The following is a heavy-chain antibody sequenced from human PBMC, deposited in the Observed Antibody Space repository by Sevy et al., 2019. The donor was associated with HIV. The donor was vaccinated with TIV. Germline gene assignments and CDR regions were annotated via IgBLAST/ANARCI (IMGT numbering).Heavy chain of an antibody. J-gene: IGHJ4*01. Sequence: SETPSLTCTVYGGSFSADYWTWIRQPPGKGLEWIGEINHSGSTNYNPSLKSRVTISLDTSKNQFSLRLTSVTAADTAVFYCARGYDAGPLIYWGHGTLVTVSS. V-gene: IGHV4-34*01. CDR1: GGSFSADY. CDR3: ARGYDAGPLIY. CDR2: INHSGST. D-gene: IGHD3-22*01.